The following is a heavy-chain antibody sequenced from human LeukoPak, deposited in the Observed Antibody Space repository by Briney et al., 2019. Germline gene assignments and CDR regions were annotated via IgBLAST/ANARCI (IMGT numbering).Heavy chain of an antibody. Sequence: KPSETLSLTCTVSGGSISSYYWSWIRQPPGKGLEWIGYIYYSGSTNYNPSLKSRVTISVDTSKNQFSLKLSSVTAADTAVYYCARTNCDTCGWFDPWGQGTLVTVSS. CDR1: GGSISSYY. V-gene: IGHV4-59*08. CDR3: ARTNCDTCGWFDP. D-gene: IGHD2-2*02. CDR2: IYYSGST. J-gene: IGHJ5*02.